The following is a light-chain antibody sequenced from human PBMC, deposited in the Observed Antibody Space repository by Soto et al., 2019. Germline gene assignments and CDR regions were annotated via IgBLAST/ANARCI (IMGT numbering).Light chain of an antibody. CDR3: QKYGGAPYT. CDR2: AAS. Sequence: EIQMTQSPSSLSASVGDRVTITCRASQDIRDYLVWYQQRPGKVPTLLIYAASTLQSGVPSRFSGSGYGTEFTLTISSLQSEDVATYYCQKYGGAPYTFGPGTKVDLK. V-gene: IGKV1-27*01. J-gene: IGKJ3*01. CDR1: QDIRDY.